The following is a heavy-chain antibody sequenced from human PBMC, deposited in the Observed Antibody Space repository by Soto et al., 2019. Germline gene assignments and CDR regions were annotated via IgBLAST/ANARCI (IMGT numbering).Heavy chain of an antibody. J-gene: IGHJ3*02. CDR2: ISHDGRSK. CDR3: AKDRGYCDSSSCYLGHAFDI. D-gene: IGHD2-2*01. Sequence: QVQLVESGGGVVQPGRSLRLSCAASGFTFSTFGIHWVRQAPGKGLEWVAVISHDGRSKFYGDSVKGRFTISRDNSKNALSLEMNGLRAEDTAVYYCAKDRGYCDSSSCYLGHAFDIWGQGTMVSVSS. CDR1: GFTFSTFG. V-gene: IGHV3-30*18.